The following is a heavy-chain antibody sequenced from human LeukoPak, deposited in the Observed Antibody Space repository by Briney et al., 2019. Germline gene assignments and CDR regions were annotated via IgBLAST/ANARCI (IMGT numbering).Heavy chain of an antibody. Sequence: PSETLSLTCTVSGGSISSYYWSWIAQPAGKGLEWIGRIYTSGSTNYNPSLKSRVTMSVDTSKNQFSLKLSSVTAADTAVYYCARPRGWKAGDAFDIWGQGTMVTVSS. V-gene: IGHV4-4*07. D-gene: IGHD1-1*01. CDR3: ARPRGWKAGDAFDI. CDR1: GGSISSYY. CDR2: IYTSGST. J-gene: IGHJ3*02.